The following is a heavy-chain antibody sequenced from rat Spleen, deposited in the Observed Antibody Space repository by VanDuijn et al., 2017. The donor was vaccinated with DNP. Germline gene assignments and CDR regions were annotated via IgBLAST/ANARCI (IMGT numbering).Heavy chain of an antibody. J-gene: IGHJ2*01. V-gene: IGHV5S13*01. CDR2: VSPSGGRT. D-gene: IGHD1-6*01. CDR1: KFTFSNYD. Sequence: EVQLVESGGGLVQPGRSLKLSCAASKFTFSNYDMAWVRQAPTKGLEWVAAVSPSGGRTYYRDSVKGRFTVSRDNAKNTLYLQMDSLRSEDTATYFCARGVYYGSSWAFDYWGHGVMVTVSS. CDR3: ARGVYYGSSWAFDY.